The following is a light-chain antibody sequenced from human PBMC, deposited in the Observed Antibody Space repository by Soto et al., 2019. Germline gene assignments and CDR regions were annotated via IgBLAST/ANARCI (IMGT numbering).Light chain of an antibody. CDR3: QQRSNWPPIT. V-gene: IGKV3-11*01. CDR1: QSVGSY. CDR2: DAS. Sequence: EIVLTQSPATLSSSPGERATLSCRASQSVGSYLAWYQQKPGQAPRLLIYDASNRATGIPARFSGSGSGTDFTLAISSLEPEDFAVYYCQQRSNWPPITFGQGTRLEIK. J-gene: IGKJ5*01.